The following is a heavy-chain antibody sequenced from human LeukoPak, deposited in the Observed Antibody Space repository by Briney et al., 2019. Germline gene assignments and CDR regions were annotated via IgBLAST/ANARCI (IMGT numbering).Heavy chain of an antibody. CDR3: AKDRGHYSSSTVDAFDI. Sequence: PGRSLRLSCAASGFTFSSYGMHWVRQAPGKGLEWVAFIRYDGSNKYYADSVKGRFTISRDNSKNTLYLQMNSLRAEDTAVYYCAKDRGHYSSSTVDAFDIWGQGTMVTVS. J-gene: IGHJ3*02. CDR2: IRYDGSNK. D-gene: IGHD6-6*01. CDR1: GFTFSSYG. V-gene: IGHV3-30*02.